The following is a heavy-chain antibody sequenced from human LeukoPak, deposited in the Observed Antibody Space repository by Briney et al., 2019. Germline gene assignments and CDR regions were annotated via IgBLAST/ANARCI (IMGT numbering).Heavy chain of an antibody. CDR3: ARVGGFGYCTSTSCPPEY. D-gene: IGHD2-2*01. V-gene: IGHV3-11*06. CDR2: ISSSSNYI. J-gene: IGHJ4*02. Sequence: GGSLRLSCAASGFTFSDYYMSWIRQAPGKGLEWVSSISSSSNYIYYADSVKGRFTISRDNAKNSLYLQMNSLRAEDTAVYYCARVGGFGYCTSTSCPPEYWGQGTLVTVSS. CDR1: GFTFSDYY.